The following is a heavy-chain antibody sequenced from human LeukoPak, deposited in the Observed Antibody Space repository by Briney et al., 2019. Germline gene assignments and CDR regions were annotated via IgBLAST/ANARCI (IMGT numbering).Heavy chain of an antibody. Sequence: GGSLRLSCAASGFSFSDHDMNWLRQTPGKGLESVSSISFSSTYIYYADSVRGRFTISRDNAKNSPYLQMNSLSVEDTAVYYCARADCSSSTGYLRRSWFDTWGQGNPVTVSS. CDR3: ARADCSSSTGYLRRSWFDT. CDR1: GFSFSDHD. V-gene: IGHV3-21*01. D-gene: IGHD2/OR15-2a*01. CDR2: ISFSSTYI. J-gene: IGHJ5*02.